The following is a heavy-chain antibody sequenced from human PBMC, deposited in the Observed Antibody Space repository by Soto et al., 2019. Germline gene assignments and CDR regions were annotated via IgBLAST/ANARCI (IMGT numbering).Heavy chain of an antibody. V-gene: IGHV1-69*10. CDR1: GDNFKKNV. CDR3: ARGPFRPSAMDV. CDR2: TIPALGKT. Sequence: ASVKVSCKPSGDNFKKNVFTWVRQAPGQGLEWMGGTIPALGKTHYIEKFQGRVTITVDDATRTVYMEVRDPTSEDTAIYYCARGPFRPSAMDVWGQGTTVTVSS. J-gene: IGHJ6*02. D-gene: IGHD3-10*01.